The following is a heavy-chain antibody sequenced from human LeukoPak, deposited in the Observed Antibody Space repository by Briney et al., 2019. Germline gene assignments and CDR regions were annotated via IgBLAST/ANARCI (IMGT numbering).Heavy chain of an antibody. CDR3: ARDTGDYNAFDI. V-gene: IGHV3-48*01. Sequence: GGSLRLSCAASGFTFSSYSMNWVRQAPGKGLEWVSYISSSSSTIYYTDSVKGRFTISRDNAKNSLYLQMNSLRAEDTAVYYCARDTGDYNAFDIWGQGTMVTVSS. CDR1: GFTFSSYS. J-gene: IGHJ3*02. D-gene: IGHD4-17*01. CDR2: ISSSSSTI.